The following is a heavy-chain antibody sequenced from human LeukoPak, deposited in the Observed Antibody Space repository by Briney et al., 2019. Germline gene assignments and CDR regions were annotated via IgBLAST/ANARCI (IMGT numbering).Heavy chain of an antibody. V-gene: IGHV3-33*01. CDR3: ARSTPVYYGMDV. D-gene: IGHD2-2*01. CDR1: GFTFNSYG. J-gene: IGHJ6*02. Sequence: PGGSLRLSCAASGFTFNSYGMHWVRQAPDKGLEWVAVIYYDGSNKYYGDSVKGRFTISRDNSKNTLYLQMNSLRAEDTAVYYCARSTPVYYGMDVWGQGTTVTVSS. CDR2: IYYDGSNK.